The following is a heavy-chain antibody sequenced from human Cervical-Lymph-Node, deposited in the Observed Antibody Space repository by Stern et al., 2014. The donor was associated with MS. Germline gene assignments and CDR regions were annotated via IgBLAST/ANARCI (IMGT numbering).Heavy chain of an antibody. CDR2: ITVGSGDI. CDR1: GFTLSGYN. D-gene: IGHD5-12*01. J-gene: IGHJ4*02. CDR3: ATDRDRGFDYSD. V-gene: IGHV3-48*02. Sequence: EAHLVESGGGLVQPGGSLRLSCVASGFTLSGYNMNWVRQAPGKGLEWVSYITVGSGDIYYADSVKGRFTISRDDAKNSLYLQMDSLRDEDTALYYCATDRDRGFDYSDWGRGTLVTVSS.